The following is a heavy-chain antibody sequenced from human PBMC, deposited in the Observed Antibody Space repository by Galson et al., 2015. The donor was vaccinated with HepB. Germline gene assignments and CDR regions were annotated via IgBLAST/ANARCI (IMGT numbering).Heavy chain of an antibody. D-gene: IGHD2-2*03. CDR1: GFTFSSYG. CDR2: IWYDGSNK. Sequence: SLRLSCAASGFTFSSYGMHWVRQAPGKGLEWVAVIWYDGSNKYYADSVKGRFTISRDNSKNTLYLQMNSLRAEDTAVYYCARDLDIQWFSGWFDPWGQGTLVTVSS. CDR3: ARDLDIQWFSGWFDP. J-gene: IGHJ5*02. V-gene: IGHV3-33*01.